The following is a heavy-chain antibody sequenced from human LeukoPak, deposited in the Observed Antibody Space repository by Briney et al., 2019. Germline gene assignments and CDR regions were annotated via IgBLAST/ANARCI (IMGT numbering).Heavy chain of an antibody. CDR2: IKQDGSEK. V-gene: IGHV3-7*01. D-gene: IGHD3-9*01. J-gene: IGHJ6*02. CDR1: GFTFSSYW. CDR3: ARLRADWLLYYYYYGMDV. Sequence: PGGSLRLSCAASGFTFSSYWMSWVRQAPGKRLEWVANIKQDGSEKYYVDSVKGRFTISRDNAKNSLYLQMNSLRAEDTAVYYCARLRADWLLYYYYYGMDVWGQGTTVTVSS.